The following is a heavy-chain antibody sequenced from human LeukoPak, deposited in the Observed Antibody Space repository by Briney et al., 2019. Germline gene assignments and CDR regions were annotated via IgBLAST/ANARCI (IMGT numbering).Heavy chain of an antibody. CDR3: AFSIAAALDIPDY. CDR2: IIPIFGTA. D-gene: IGHD6-13*01. CDR1: GGTFSSYA. V-gene: IGHV1-69*05. J-gene: IGHJ4*02. Sequence: GASVKVSCKASGGTFSSYAISWVRQAPGQGLEWMGGIIPIFGTANYAQKFQGRVSITTDESTSTAYMELSSLRSEDTAVYYCAFSIAAALDIPDYWGQGTLVTVSS.